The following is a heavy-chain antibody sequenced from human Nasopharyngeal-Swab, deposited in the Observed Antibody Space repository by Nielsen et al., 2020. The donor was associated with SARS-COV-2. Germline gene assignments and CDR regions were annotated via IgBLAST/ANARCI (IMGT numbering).Heavy chain of an antibody. CDR3: ARDWSSGSGSSYYYYGMDV. CDR2: IKQDGSEK. Sequence: GGSLRLSCAASGFNFSTYWMSWVRQAPGKGLAWVANIKQDGSEKYFIDSVKGRFTISRDNAKNSLYLQMNSLRAEDTAVYYCARDWSSGSGSSYYYYGMDVWGQGTTVTVSS. D-gene: IGHD3-10*01. V-gene: IGHV3-7*01. J-gene: IGHJ6*02. CDR1: GFNFSTYW.